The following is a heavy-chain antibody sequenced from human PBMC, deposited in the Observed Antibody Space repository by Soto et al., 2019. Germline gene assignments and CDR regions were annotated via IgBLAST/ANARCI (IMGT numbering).Heavy chain of an antibody. Sequence: QVQLQESGPGLVKPSQTLSLTCTVSGGSISSGDYYWSWIRQPPGKGLEWIGYIYYSGSTYYNPSLTSRVTISVDTSKNQFSLKLSSVTAADTAVYYCARVDGFECSGGSCYHPNAFDIWGQGTMVTVSS. J-gene: IGHJ3*02. D-gene: IGHD2-15*01. CDR1: GGSISSGDYY. CDR2: IYYSGST. CDR3: ARVDGFECSGGSCYHPNAFDI. V-gene: IGHV4-30-4*01.